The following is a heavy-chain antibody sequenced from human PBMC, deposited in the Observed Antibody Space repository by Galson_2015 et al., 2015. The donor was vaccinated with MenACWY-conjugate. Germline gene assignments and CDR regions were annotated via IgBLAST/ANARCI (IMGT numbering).Heavy chain of an antibody. J-gene: IGHJ4*02. V-gene: IGHV4-4*02. Sequence: ATLSLPCAVSGGSISINYWWPWVRQPPGKGLEWIGEIYHSGSTNYNPSLKSRLTVSVDKSKNQFSLTLSSVTAADSAVYYCARGNYYVSGTYYKSANFDYWGQGSLVTVSS. CDR1: GGSISINYW. D-gene: IGHD3-10*01. CDR3: ARGNYYVSGTYYKSANFDY. CDR2: IYHSGST.